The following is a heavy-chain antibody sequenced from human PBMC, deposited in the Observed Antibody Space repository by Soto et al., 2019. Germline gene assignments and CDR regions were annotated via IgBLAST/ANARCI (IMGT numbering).Heavy chain of an antibody. CDR1: GGSISSGGYY. CDR3: ARMGFSYYDYIWGSYGGIDI. V-gene: IGHV4-31*03. Sequence: SETLSLTCTVSGGSISSGGYYWSWIRQHPGKGLEWIGYIYYSGSTYYNPSLKSRVTISVDTSKNQFSLKLSSVTAADTAVYYCARMGFSYYDYIWGSYGGIDIWGQGTMVTVSS. CDR2: IYYSGST. D-gene: IGHD3-16*01. J-gene: IGHJ3*02.